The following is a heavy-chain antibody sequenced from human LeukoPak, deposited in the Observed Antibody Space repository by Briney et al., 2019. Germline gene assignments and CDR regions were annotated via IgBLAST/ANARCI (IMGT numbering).Heavy chain of an antibody. CDR3: ASSGLVWETGSLKVLDY. CDR2: IYHSGST. D-gene: IGHD3/OR15-3a*01. Sequence: PSETLSLTCAVSGGSISSSNWWSWVRQPPGKGLEWNGEIYHSGSTNYNPSLKSRVTISVDKSKNQFSLKLSSVTAADTAVYYCASSGLVWETGSLKVLDYWGQGTLVTVSS. CDR1: GGSISSSNW. V-gene: IGHV4-4*02. J-gene: IGHJ4*02.